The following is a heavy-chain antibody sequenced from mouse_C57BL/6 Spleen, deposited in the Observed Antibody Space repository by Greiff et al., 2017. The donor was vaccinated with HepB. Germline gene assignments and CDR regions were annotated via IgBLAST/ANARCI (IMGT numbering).Heavy chain of an antibody. CDR1: GYAFSSSW. Sequence: VMLVESGPELVKPGASVKISCKASGYAFSSSWMNWVKQRPGKGLEWIGRIYPGDGDTNYNGKFKGKATLTADKSSSTAYMQLSSLTSEDSAVYFCARAYYYGSSYFDYWGQGTTLTVSS. CDR3: ARAYYYGSSYFDY. D-gene: IGHD1-1*01. CDR2: IYPGDGDT. V-gene: IGHV1-82*01. J-gene: IGHJ2*01.